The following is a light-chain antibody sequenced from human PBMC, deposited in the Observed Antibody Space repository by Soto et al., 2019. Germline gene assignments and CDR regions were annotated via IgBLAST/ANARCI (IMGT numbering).Light chain of an antibody. J-gene: IGLJ1*01. V-gene: IGLV2-14*01. CDR1: SSDVGGYNY. Sequence: QSALTQPASASGSPGQSITISCTGTSSDVGGYNYVSWYQQHPGKAPKLMIYEVSKRPSGVANRFSGSKSGNTASLTISGVQEDDEADYYCSSSTGSSTLYVFGTGTKLTVL. CDR2: EVS. CDR3: SSSTGSSTLYV.